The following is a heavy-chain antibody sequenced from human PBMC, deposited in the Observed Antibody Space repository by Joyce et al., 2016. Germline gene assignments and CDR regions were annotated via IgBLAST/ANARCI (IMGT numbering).Heavy chain of an antibody. CDR2: IIPIFGTA. CDR3: ARAVGGYCTGGVCRNPGDEAFDI. J-gene: IGHJ3*02. V-gene: IGHV1-69*06. CDR1: GATFSSYA. D-gene: IGHD2-8*02. Sequence: QVQLVQSGAEVKKPGSSVKVSCKASGATFSSYARSWVRQAPGQGREWLGGIIPIFGTANYAQKFQGRVTITADKSTSTAYMELSSLRSEDTAVYYCARAVGGYCTGGVCRNPGDEAFDIWGQGTMVTVSS.